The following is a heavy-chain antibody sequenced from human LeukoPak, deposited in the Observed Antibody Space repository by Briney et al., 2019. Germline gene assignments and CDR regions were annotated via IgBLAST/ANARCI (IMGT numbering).Heavy chain of an antibody. CDR3: ATTDYSYGSSFDY. V-gene: IGHV1-69*04. Sequence: SVKVSCKASGYTFSNYVLSWVRQAPGQGLEWMGRIIPILGIANYAQKFQGRVTITADKSTSTAYMELSSLRSEDTAVYYCATTDYSYGSSFDYWGQGTLVTVSS. CDR1: GYTFSNYV. D-gene: IGHD5-18*01. J-gene: IGHJ4*02. CDR2: IIPILGIA.